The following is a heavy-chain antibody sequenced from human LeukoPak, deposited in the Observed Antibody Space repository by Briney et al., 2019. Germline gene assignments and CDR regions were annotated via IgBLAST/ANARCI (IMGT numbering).Heavy chain of an antibody. Sequence: SETLSLTCAVYGGSLSDHYWSWIRQPPGMGLEWIGEINHSGETKYNPSLKSRVAMSVDTSKNQFSLKLSSVTAADTAVYYCARRKGYYFDYWGQGTLVTVSS. J-gene: IGHJ4*02. CDR2: INHSGET. CDR3: ARRKGYYFDY. CDR1: GGSLSDHY. V-gene: IGHV4-34*01.